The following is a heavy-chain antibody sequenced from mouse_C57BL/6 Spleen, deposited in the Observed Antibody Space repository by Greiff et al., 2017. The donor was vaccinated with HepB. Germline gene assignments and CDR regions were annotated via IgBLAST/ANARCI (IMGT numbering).Heavy chain of an antibody. CDR3: ARERNGNYSYAMDY. J-gene: IGHJ4*01. V-gene: IGHV5-4*01. CDR1: GFTFSSYA. CDR2: ISDGGSYT. D-gene: IGHD2-1*01. Sequence: EVQRVESGGGLVKPGGSLKLSCAASGFTFSSYAMSWVRQTPEKRLEWVATISDGGSYTYYPDNVKGRFTISRDNAKNNLYLQMSHLKSEDTAMYYCARERNGNYSYAMDYWGQGTSVTVSS.